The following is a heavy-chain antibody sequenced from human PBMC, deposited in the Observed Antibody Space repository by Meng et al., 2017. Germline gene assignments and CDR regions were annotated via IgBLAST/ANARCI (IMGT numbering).Heavy chain of an antibody. CDR3: ARYQDGGYWDSPLDY. CDR1: GFTFSSYE. V-gene: IGHV3-48*03. Sequence: GESLKISCAASGFTFSSYEMNWVRQAPGKGLEWVPYISSSGSTIYYADSVKGRFTISRDNAKNSLYLQMNSLRADDTAVYYCARYQDGGYWDSPLDYWGQGTLVTVSS. D-gene: IGHD4-17*01. J-gene: IGHJ4*02. CDR2: ISSSGSTI.